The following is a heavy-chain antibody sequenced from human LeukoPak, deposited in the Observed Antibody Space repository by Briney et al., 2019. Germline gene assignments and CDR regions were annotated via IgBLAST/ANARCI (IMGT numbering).Heavy chain of an antibody. CDR3: TKMTGYSTFDI. CDR1: GFTFSNAW. Sequence: GGSLRLSCAASGFTFSNAWMSWVRQAPGKGLEWVGRIKSKTDGETTEHIAPVKGRFTISRDDSKNTLYLQMNSLKTEDTAVYYCTKMTGYSTFDIWGQGTMVTVSS. D-gene: IGHD3-9*01. CDR2: IKSKTDGETT. J-gene: IGHJ3*02. V-gene: IGHV3-15*01.